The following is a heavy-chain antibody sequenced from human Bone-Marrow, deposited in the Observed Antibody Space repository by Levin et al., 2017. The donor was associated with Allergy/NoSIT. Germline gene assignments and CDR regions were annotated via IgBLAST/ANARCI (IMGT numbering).Heavy chain of an antibody. Sequence: GGSLRLSCAASGFTFSSYEMNWVRQAPGKGLEWVSYISSSGSTIYYADSVKGRFTISRDNAKNSLYLQMNSLRAEDTAVYYCATFGDGYNYFDYWGQGTLVTVSS. CDR1: GFTFSSYE. D-gene: IGHD5-24*01. CDR3: ATFGDGYNYFDY. J-gene: IGHJ4*02. V-gene: IGHV3-48*03. CDR2: ISSSGSTI.